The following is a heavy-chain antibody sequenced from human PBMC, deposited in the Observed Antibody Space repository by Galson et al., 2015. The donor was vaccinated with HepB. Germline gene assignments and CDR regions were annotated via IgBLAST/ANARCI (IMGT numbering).Heavy chain of an antibody. CDR3: ARIWNRDGYNRGAFDI. Sequence: QSGAEVKKPGESLKISCKGSGYRFTSYWIGWVRQMPGKGLEWMGFIYAGDSDTRYTPSFQGQVTITADKSTSTAYLQRSSLKAWDTAVYYCARIWNRDGYNRGAFDIWGQGTMVTVS. CDR1: GYRFTSYW. CDR2: IYAGDSDT. D-gene: IGHD5-24*01. V-gene: IGHV5-51*01. J-gene: IGHJ3*02.